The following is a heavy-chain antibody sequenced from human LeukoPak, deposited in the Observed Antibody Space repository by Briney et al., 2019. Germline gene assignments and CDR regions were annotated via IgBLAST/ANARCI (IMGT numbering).Heavy chain of an antibody. D-gene: IGHD3-10*01. J-gene: IGHJ4*02. CDR1: GFTFSSYG. V-gene: IGHV3-30*03. CDR3: ATHYGSGSYQETNYFDY. CDR2: ISYDGSNK. Sequence: GRSLRLSCAASGFTFSSYGMHWVRQAPGKGLEWVAVISYDGSNKYYADSVKGRFTISRDNSKNTLYLQMKSLRAEDTAVYYCATHYGSGSYQETNYFDYWGQGTLVTVSS.